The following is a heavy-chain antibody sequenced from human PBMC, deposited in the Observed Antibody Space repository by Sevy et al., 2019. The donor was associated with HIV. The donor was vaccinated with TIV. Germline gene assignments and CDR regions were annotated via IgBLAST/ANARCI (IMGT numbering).Heavy chain of an antibody. CDR1: GDSFNSNYY. CDR3: ARARATGVGNRGYFDY. J-gene: IGHJ4*02. CDR2: INYSGST. V-gene: IGHV4-39*01. Sequence: SETLFLTCTVSGDSFNSNYYWDWIRQPPGKGLERIGSINYSGSTYYNPSLKSRVTMSVDTSKKQFSLNLSSVTAADTAVYYCARARATGVGNRGYFDYWGQGILVTVSS. D-gene: IGHD1-1*01.